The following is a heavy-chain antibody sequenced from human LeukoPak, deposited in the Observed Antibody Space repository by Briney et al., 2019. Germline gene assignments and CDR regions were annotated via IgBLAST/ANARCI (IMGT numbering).Heavy chain of an antibody. J-gene: IGHJ4*02. Sequence: GGSLRLSCAASGFTFSSYAMSWVRQAPGKGLEWVSAISGSGGSTYYADSVKGRFTISRDNSKNTLYLQMDSLRAEDTAVYYCARTIFGVVIAPFDYWGQGTLVTVSS. D-gene: IGHD3-3*01. V-gene: IGHV3-23*01. CDR1: GFTFSSYA. CDR2: ISGSGGST. CDR3: ARTIFGVVIAPFDY.